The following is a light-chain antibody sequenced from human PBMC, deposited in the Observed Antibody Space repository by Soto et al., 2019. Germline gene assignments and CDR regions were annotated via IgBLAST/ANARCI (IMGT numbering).Light chain of an antibody. V-gene: IGKV1-9*01. CDR1: QGISSY. CDR3: QQLYSYPLT. Sequence: DIQMTQSPSSLSSSVGDRVTITCQASQGISSYLAWYQQKPGKAPQLLIYAASTLQSGVPSRFSGSGSGTEFTLTISSLQPEDFATYYCQQLYSYPLTFGGGTKVDIK. CDR2: AAS. J-gene: IGKJ4*01.